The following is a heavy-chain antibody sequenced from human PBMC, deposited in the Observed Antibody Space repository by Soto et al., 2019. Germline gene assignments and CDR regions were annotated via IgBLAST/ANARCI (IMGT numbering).Heavy chain of an antibody. V-gene: IGHV3-33*01. Sequence: PGGSLRLSCAASGFTFSSYGMHWVRQAPGKGLEWVAVIWYDGSNKYYADSVKGRFTISRDNSKNTLYLQMNSLRAEDTAVYYCARDNGNYDSSGYYYYYYGMDVWGQGTTVTVSS. CDR3: ARDNGNYDSSGYYYYYYGMDV. CDR2: IWYDGSNK. J-gene: IGHJ6*02. CDR1: GFTFSSYG. D-gene: IGHD3-22*01.